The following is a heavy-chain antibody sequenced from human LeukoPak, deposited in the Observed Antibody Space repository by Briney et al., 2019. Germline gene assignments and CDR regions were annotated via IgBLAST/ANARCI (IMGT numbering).Heavy chain of an antibody. CDR3: ARVDPRVVKDGMDV. J-gene: IGHJ6*02. CDR2: ISSSSSYI. CDR1: GFAFNSYS. Sequence: GGSLRLSCAASGFAFNSYSMNWVRQAPGKGLEWVPSISSSSSYIYYTDSVKGRFTISRDNAKNSLYLQMNSLRAEDTAVYYCARVDPRVVKDGMDVWGQGTTVTVSS. V-gene: IGHV3-21*01. D-gene: IGHD4-23*01.